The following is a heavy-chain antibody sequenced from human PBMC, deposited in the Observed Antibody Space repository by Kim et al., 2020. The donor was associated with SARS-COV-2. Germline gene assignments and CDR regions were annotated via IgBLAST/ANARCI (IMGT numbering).Heavy chain of an antibody. Sequence: GALRLSCAASGFTFSSYGMHWVRQAPGKGLEWVAVISYDGSNKYYADSVKGRFTISRDNSKNTLYLQMNSLRAEDTAVYYCAKGRRQMIVVVITDYWGQ. CDR3: AKGRRQMIVVVITDY. V-gene: IGHV3-30*18. J-gene: IGHJ4*02. D-gene: IGHD3-22*01. CDR2: ISYDGSNK. CDR1: GFTFSSYG.